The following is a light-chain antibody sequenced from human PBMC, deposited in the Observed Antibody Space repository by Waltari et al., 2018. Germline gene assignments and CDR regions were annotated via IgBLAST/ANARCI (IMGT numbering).Light chain of an antibody. V-gene: IGKV2-30*02. CDR3: MQAAHWPKT. CDR2: KIS. J-gene: IGKJ1*01. CDR1: QSLVHSDGNTY. Sequence: DVVMTQSPLSLSVTLGQTASISCRSSQSLVHSDGNTYLNWFHQRPGQSPRRLIYKISNRDYGVPDRFSGSGSGTDFTLKITMVEAEDVGVYYCMQAAHWPKTFGQGTKVEIK.